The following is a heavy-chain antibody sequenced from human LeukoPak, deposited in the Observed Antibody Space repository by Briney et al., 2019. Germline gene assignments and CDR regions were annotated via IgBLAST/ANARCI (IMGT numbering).Heavy chain of an antibody. CDR2: TYYRSKWYN. J-gene: IGHJ6*03. V-gene: IGHV6-1*01. CDR1: GDYVSSNSAA. D-gene: IGHD1-26*01. Sequence: SQTLSLTCAISGDYVSSNSAAWNWIRQSPSRGLEWLGRTYYRSKWYNDYAVSVKSRIIINPDTAKNQISLQLNSVTPEDTAVYYCARDLSGSGDYYYYYMDVWGKGTTVTISS. CDR3: ARDLSGSGDYYYYYMDV.